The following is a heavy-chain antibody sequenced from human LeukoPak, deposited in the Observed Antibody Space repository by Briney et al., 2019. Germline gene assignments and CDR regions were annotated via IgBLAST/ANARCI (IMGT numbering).Heavy chain of an antibody. D-gene: IGHD3-22*01. CDR2: IYTSGST. CDR3: ARDFYYYDSSGYSFGGFDP. Sequence: SETLSLTCTVSGGSISSGSYYWSWIRQPAGEGLEWIGRIYTSGSTNYNPSLKSRVTMSADTSKNQFSLKLSSLTAADTAVYYCARDFYYYDSSGYSFGGFDPWGQGTLVTVSS. V-gene: IGHV4-61*02. J-gene: IGHJ5*02. CDR1: GGSISSGSYY.